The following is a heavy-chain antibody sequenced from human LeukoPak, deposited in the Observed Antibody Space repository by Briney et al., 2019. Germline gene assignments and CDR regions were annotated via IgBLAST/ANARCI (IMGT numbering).Heavy chain of an antibody. V-gene: IGHV3-33*06. CDR2: IWYDGGNK. J-gene: IGHJ6*03. D-gene: IGHD6-13*01. CDR3: AKDYASSSWYSYYYYMDV. Sequence: GGSLRLSCAASGFTFSSYGTHWVRQAPGKGLEWVAVIWYDGGNKYYADSVKGRFTISRDNSKNTLYLQMNSLRAEGTAVYYCAKDYASSSWYSYYYYMDVWGKGTTVTVSS. CDR1: GFTFSSYG.